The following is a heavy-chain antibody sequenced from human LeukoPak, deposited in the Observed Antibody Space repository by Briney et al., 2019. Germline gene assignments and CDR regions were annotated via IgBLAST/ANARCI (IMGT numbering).Heavy chain of an antibody. Sequence: SETLSLTCAVYGGSFSGYYWSWIRQPPGKGLEWIGEINHSGSTNYNPSLKSRVTISVDTSKNQFSLKLSSVTAADMAVYYCARKGKVAPGYYYYMDVWGKGTTVTVSS. CDR2: INHSGST. D-gene: IGHD1-14*01. J-gene: IGHJ6*03. V-gene: IGHV4-34*01. CDR3: ARKGKVAPGYYYYMDV. CDR1: GGSFSGYY.